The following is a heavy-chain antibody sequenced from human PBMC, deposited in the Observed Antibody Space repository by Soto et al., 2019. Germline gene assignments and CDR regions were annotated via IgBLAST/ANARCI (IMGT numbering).Heavy chain of an antibody. D-gene: IGHD3-9*01. V-gene: IGHV6-1*01. Sequence: SQTLSLTCAISGDSVSDNSAAWNWIRQSPSRGPEWLGRTYYRSKWYNDYAVSVKSQITVTPDTSKNHFSLHLNSVTPEDTAVYYCVKVSTFYDILSGYYSTNFFDPWGQGTLVTVSS. J-gene: IGHJ5*02. CDR2: TYYRSKWYN. CDR3: VKVSTFYDILSGYYSTNFFDP. CDR1: GDSVSDNSAA.